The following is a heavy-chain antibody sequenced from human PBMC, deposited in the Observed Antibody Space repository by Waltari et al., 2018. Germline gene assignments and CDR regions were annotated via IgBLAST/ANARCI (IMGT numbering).Heavy chain of an antibody. CDR3: ATGGWGFFLDH. V-gene: IGHV3-21*02. J-gene: IGHJ4*02. D-gene: IGHD7-27*01. CDR1: GFTFSSYN. Sequence: EVQLVESGGGLVKPGGSLRLSCEASGFTFSSYNMNWVRQAPGGGLEWVSSFSSTSSYTHQADSVKGRFTISRDNAKNSLYLQMNSLRAEDTAMYYCATGGWGFFLDHWGQGALVTVSS. CDR2: FSSTSSYT.